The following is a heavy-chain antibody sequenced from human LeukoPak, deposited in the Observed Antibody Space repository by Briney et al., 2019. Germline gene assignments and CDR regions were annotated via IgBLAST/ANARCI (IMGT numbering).Heavy chain of an antibody. J-gene: IGHJ4*02. CDR3: ARWRDESGGDY. CDR2: MNPNSGNT. D-gene: IGHD4-23*01. CDR1: GGTFSSYA. V-gene: IGHV1-8*02. Sequence: ASVKVSCKASGGTFSSYAISWVRQAPGQGLEWMGWMNPNSGNTGYAQKFQGRVTMTRNTSISTAYMELSSLRSEDTAVYYCARWRDESGGDYWGQGTLVTVSS.